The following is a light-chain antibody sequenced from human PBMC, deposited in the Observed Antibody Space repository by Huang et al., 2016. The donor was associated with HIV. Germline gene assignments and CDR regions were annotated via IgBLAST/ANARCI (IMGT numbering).Light chain of an antibody. Sequence: EVVLTQSPGTLSLSPGERATLSCRASQSVSSSYTAWYQQKPGQAPRLLIYGAFRRATGIPDRFRGSGSGTDFTLTISRLEPEDFAVYYCQHYGSAFGQGTKVEIK. CDR2: GAF. V-gene: IGKV3-20*01. CDR3: QHYGSA. CDR1: QSVSSSY. J-gene: IGKJ1*01.